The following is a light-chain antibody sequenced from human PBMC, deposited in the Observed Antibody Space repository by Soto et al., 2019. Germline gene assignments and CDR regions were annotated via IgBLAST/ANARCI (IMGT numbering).Light chain of an antibody. CDR1: QSISSW. V-gene: IGKV1-39*01. CDR3: QQRYSTPWT. Sequence: DLPITQAPSTLSASVGARVTITCRASQSISSWLAWYQQKPGKAPKLLIYDVSSLESGVPSRFSGSVSGTDLTLNISRLKPEDGETDEGQQRYSTPWTFCQGTKVDI. J-gene: IGKJ1*01. CDR2: DVS.